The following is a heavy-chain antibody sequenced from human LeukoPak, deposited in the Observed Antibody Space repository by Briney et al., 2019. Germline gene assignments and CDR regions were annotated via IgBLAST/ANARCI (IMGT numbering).Heavy chain of an antibody. CDR3: ARRTYDSSGYYYGY. CDR2: MNPNSGNT. D-gene: IGHD3-22*01. CDR1: GYTFTRYD. J-gene: IGHJ4*02. Sequence: ASVKVSCKASGYTFTRYDINWVRQATGQGREWRGWMNPNSGNTGYAQKFQGRVTMTRNTSISTAYMELSTLRSEDTPVYYCARRTYDSSGYYYGYWGPGNLVTVSS. V-gene: IGHV1-8*01.